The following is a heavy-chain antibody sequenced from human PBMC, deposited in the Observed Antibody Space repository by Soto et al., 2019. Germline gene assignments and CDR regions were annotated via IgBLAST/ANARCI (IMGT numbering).Heavy chain of an antibody. CDR1: GFTFSSYA. CDR3: AKDKDPLSIAPAWSWFDP. D-gene: IGHD6-6*01. J-gene: IGHJ5*02. V-gene: IGHV3-23*01. Sequence: EVQLLESGGGLVQPGGSLRLSCAASGFTFSSYAMSWVRQAPGKGLEWVSAISGSGGSTYYADSVKGRFTISRDNSKNTLYLQMNSLRAEDTAVYYCAKDKDPLSIAPAWSWFDPWGQGTLVTVSS. CDR2: ISGSGGST.